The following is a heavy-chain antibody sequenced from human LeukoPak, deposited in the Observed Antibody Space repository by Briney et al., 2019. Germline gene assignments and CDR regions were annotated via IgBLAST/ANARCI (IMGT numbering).Heavy chain of an antibody. D-gene: IGHD3-16*02. CDR3: ARGAGYYDYVWGSYRSGSPFDY. Sequence: ASVKVSCKASGYTFTSYDINWVRQATGQGLEWMGWMNPNSGNTGYAQKFQGRVTMTRNTSISTAYMELSSLRSEDTAVYYCARGAGYYDYVWGSYRSGSPFDYWGQGTLVTVSS. V-gene: IGHV1-8*01. CDR2: MNPNSGNT. CDR1: GYTFTSYD. J-gene: IGHJ4*02.